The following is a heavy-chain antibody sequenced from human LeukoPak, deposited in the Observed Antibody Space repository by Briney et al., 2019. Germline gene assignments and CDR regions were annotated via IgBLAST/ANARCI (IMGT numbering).Heavy chain of an antibody. D-gene: IGHD3-22*01. CDR3: AREYYYDSSGYSRGTFDI. Sequence: GGSLRLSCAASGFTFDDYGMSWVRQAPGKGLEWVSGINWNGGSTGYADSVKGRFTISRDNAKNSLYLQMNSLRAEDTALYNCAREYYYDSSGYSRGTFDIWGQGTMVTVSS. CDR2: INWNGGST. CDR1: GFTFDDYG. J-gene: IGHJ3*02. V-gene: IGHV3-20*01.